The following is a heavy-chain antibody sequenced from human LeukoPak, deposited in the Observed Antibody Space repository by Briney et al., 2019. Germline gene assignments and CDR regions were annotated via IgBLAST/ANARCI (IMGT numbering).Heavy chain of an antibody. J-gene: IGHJ2*01. V-gene: IGHV3-66*01. D-gene: IGHD1-26*01. CDR3: ARATYSRYWYFDP. Sequence: GGSLRLSCAASGFTVSGNHMSWVRQSPEKGLEWVAIIESSDDTVYANSVKGRFTISRDNSKNTVSLQLNSLRAEDTAMYYCARATYSRYWYFDPWGRGTLVTVSS. CDR2: IESSDDT. CDR1: GFTVSGNH.